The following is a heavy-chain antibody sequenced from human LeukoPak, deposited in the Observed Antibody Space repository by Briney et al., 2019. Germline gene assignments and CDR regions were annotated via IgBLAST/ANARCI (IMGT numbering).Heavy chain of an antibody. Sequence: PGGSLRLSCAASGFTFSSYNMNWVRQAPGKGLEWVSSITSCSSYIYYADSVKGLFTISRDNAKNSLYLHMNSLRAEDTAVYYCARDYGGSSPFDYWGQGTLVTVSS. CDR1: GFTFSSYN. J-gene: IGHJ4*02. V-gene: IGHV3-21*01. CDR3: ARDYGGSSPFDY. D-gene: IGHD4-23*01. CDR2: ITSCSSYI.